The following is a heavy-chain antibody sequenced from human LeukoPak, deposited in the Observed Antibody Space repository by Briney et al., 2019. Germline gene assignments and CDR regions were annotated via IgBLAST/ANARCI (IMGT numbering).Heavy chain of an antibody. Sequence: PSGTLSLTCTVSGGSISSSTYYWGWIRQPPGKGLEWIGSIYYSESTYYNPSLKSRVTISVDTSKNQFSLKLNSVTAADTAMYYCASTVMVRGALGWFDPWGQGTLVTVSS. CDR3: ASTVMVRGALGWFDP. J-gene: IGHJ5*02. CDR2: IYYSEST. CDR1: GGSISSSTYY. V-gene: IGHV4-39*01. D-gene: IGHD3-10*01.